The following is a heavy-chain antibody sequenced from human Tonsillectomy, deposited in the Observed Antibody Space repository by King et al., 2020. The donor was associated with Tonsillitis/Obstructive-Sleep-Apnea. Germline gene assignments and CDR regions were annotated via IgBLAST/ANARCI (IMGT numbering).Heavy chain of an antibody. V-gene: IGHV5-51*01. CDR3: ARPYCSGGSCYSGATFDI. J-gene: IGHJ3*02. Sequence: QLVQYGAEVKKPGASMKISCKGSGYSFSSYWIGWVRQMPGKGLEWMGIIYPGDSDTRYSPSFQGQVTISADKSISTAYLQWSSLKASDTAMYYCARPYCSGGSCYSGATFDIWGQGTMVTVSS. CDR2: IYPGDSDT. D-gene: IGHD2-15*01. CDR1: GYSFSSYW.